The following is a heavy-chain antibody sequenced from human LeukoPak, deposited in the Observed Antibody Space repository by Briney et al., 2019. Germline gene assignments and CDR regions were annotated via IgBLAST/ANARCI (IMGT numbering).Heavy chain of an antibody. CDR3: ARDGHNGNDFDY. D-gene: IGHD1-1*01. J-gene: IGHJ4*02. Sequence: GGSLRLSCAASGFTFSNYYLTWVRQAPGKGLEWVANINQDGSLEKYVDSVKGRFTISRDNAENSVYLQMNSLGAEDTAVYYCARDGHNGNDFDYWGQGTLVTVSS. CDR1: GFTFSNYY. V-gene: IGHV3-7*01. CDR2: INQDGSLE.